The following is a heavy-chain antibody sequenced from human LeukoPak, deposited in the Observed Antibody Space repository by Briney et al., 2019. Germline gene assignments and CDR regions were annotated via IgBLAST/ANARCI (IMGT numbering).Heavy chain of an antibody. CDR1: GITFSNHA. D-gene: IGHD1-26*01. CDR3: ATSGSYYSPV. CDR2: INPNGGST. V-gene: IGHV3-64*02. J-gene: IGHJ6*03. Sequence: GGSLRLSCQASGITFSNHALDWGRQAPGKGLEYVAAINPNGGSTSYVDSVKGRFSISRDNSKNTLYLQMGDLRVDDTAVYYCATSGSYYSPVWGKGTTVIVSS.